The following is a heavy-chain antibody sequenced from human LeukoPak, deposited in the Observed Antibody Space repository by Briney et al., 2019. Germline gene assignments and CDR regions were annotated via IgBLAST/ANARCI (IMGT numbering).Heavy chain of an antibody. CDR2: IYWDDDK. Sequence: SGPTLVNPTQTLTLTCTFSGFSLSTPGMGVAWIRQPPGKALEWLALIYWDDDKRYTPSLSSRLTITKDTSKNQVVLKMFNMDPMDTATYYCAHRRTFFATGGSSYHFDSWGQGTLVTVSS. V-gene: IGHV2-5*02. J-gene: IGHJ4*02. D-gene: IGHD2-8*02. CDR1: GFSLSTPGMG. CDR3: AHRRTFFATGGSSYHFDS.